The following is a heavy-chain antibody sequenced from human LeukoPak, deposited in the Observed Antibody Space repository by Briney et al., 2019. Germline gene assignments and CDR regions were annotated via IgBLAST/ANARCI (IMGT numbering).Heavy chain of an antibody. CDR2: IYDSGST. J-gene: IGHJ6*02. CDR1: GGSISSYY. V-gene: IGHV4-59*01. CDR3: ARDFRSGYPYYYYYGMDV. Sequence: PSETRSLTSIVSGGSISSYYWSWIRQPPGKVLEWIGYIYDSGSTNYNPSLKSRVTISVDTSKNHFSLKLSSVAAADTAVYYCARDFRSGYPYYYYYGMDVWGQGTTVTVSS. D-gene: IGHD3-3*01.